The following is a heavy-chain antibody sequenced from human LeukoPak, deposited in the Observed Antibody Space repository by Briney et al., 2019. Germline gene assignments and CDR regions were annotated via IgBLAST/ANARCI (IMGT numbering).Heavy chain of an antibody. V-gene: IGHV4-39*07. J-gene: IGHJ2*01. CDR1: GGSIRSSTYY. D-gene: IGHD4-17*01. CDR3: ARAPQPTSYGDYGKRYFDL. Sequence: PSETLSLTCTVSGGSIRSSTYYWGWIRQPPGKGLEWIGNIDYSGSTYYNPPLKSRVTISVDTSKNQFSLKLTSVTAADTAVYYCARAPQPTSYGDYGKRYFDLWGRGTLVTVSS. CDR2: IDYSGST.